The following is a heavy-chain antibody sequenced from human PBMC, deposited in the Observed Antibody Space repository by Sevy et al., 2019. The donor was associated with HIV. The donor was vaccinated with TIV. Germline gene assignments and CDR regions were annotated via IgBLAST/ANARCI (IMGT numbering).Heavy chain of an antibody. V-gene: IGHV5-51*01. Sequence: GESLKISCKGSGYSFTNYWIAWVRQMPGKGLEWMGIIYPGDSETRYSPSFQGQVTISADKSFNTAYLHWSSLKASDTAMYYCARFYASSGHFPSDYWGQRTLVTVSS. CDR3: ARFYASSGHFPSDY. J-gene: IGHJ4*02. CDR1: GYSFTNYW. D-gene: IGHD3-22*01. CDR2: IYPGDSET.